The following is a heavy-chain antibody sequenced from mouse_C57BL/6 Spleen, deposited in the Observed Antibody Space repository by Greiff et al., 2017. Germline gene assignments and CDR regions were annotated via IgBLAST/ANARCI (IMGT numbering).Heavy chain of an antibody. CDR2: INPSNGGT. CDR1: GYTFTDYY. V-gene: IGHV1-19*01. J-gene: IGHJ2*01. Sequence: VQLQQSGPVLVKPGASVKMSCKASGYTFTDYYMHWVKQSHGKSLEWIGVINPSNGGTSYNQKFKGQAKLTVDKSSSTAYMELNSLTSEDSAVYYCARSIYYDTYRYFDYWGQGTTLTVSS. D-gene: IGHD2-4*01. CDR3: ARSIYYDTYRYFDY.